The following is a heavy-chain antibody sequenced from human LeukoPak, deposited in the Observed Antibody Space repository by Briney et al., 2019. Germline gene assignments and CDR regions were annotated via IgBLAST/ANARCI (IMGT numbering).Heavy chain of an antibody. CDR2: IRSKANSYAT. CDR1: GFTFSGSA. D-gene: IGHD6-19*01. J-gene: IGHJ4*02. Sequence: GGSLRLSCAASGFTFSGSAMHWVRQASGKGLEWVGRIRSKANSYATAYAASVKGRFTISRDDSKNTAYLQMNSLKTEDTAVYYCARLPTTGAVAGTYDYWGQGTLVTVSS. V-gene: IGHV3-73*01. CDR3: ARLPTTGAVAGTYDY.